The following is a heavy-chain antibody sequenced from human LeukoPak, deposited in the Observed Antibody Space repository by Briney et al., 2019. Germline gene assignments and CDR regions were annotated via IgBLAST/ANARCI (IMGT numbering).Heavy chain of an antibody. CDR2: ISSAGAK. Sequence: GGSLRLSCAASGFVFSTHGMNWVRQAPGKGLEWISYISSAGAKFYADSVKGRFTISRDNAKNSLYLQMNSLRAEDTAVYYCARDNWIEAHYFDYWGQGTLVTVSS. CDR3: ARDNWIEAHYFDY. CDR1: GFVFSTHG. J-gene: IGHJ4*02. V-gene: IGHV3-48*01. D-gene: IGHD1-20*01.